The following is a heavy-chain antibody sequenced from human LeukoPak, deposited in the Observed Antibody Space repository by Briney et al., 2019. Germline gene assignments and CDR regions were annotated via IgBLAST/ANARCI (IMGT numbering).Heavy chain of an antibody. CDR1: GGSFSGYY. V-gene: IGHV4-34*01. CDR2: INHSGST. D-gene: IGHD2-2*02. Sequence: KTSETLSLTCAVYGGSFSGYYWSWIRQPPGKGLEWIGEINHSGSTNYNPSLKSRVTISVDTSKNQFSLKLSSVTAADTAVYYCARCLKYTRFTDYWGQGTLVTVSS. CDR3: ARCLKYTRFTDY. J-gene: IGHJ4*02.